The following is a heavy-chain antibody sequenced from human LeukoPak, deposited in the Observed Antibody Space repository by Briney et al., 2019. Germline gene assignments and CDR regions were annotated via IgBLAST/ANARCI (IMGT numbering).Heavy chain of an antibody. D-gene: IGHD3-3*01. J-gene: IGHJ5*02. Sequence: ASVKVSCKASGYTFTSYDINWVRQATGQGLEWMGWMNPNSGNTGYAQKFQGRVTMTRNTSMSTAHMELSSLRSEDTAVYYCARGPSDFWSGYYSRGWFDPWGQGTLVTVSS. CDR1: GYTFTSYD. CDR2: MNPNSGNT. CDR3: ARGPSDFWSGYYSRGWFDP. V-gene: IGHV1-8*01.